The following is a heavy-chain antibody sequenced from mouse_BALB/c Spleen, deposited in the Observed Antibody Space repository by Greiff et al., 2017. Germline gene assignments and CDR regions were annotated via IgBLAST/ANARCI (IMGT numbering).Heavy chain of an antibody. D-gene: IGHD1-1*01. CDR2: INPNNGGT. J-gene: IGHJ4*01. V-gene: IGHV1-18*01. CDR1: GYTFTDYN. CDR3: ARSVYGDYAMDY. Sequence: EVKVVESGPELVKPGASVKIPCKASGYTFTDYNMDWVKQSHGKSLEWIGDINPNNGGTIYNQKFKGKATLTVDKSSSTAYMELRSLTSEDTAVYYCARSVYGDYAMDYWGQGTSVTVSS.